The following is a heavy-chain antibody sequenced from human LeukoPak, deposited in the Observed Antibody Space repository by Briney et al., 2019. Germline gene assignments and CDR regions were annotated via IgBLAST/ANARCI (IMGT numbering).Heavy chain of an antibody. J-gene: IGHJ4*02. Sequence: PGGSLRLSCAASGFTFSSYGMHWVRQAPGKGLEWVAVISYDGSNKYYADSVKGRFTISRDNSKNTLYLQMNSLRAEDTAVYYCAKDQEDWGQGTLVTVSP. CDR3: AKDQED. CDR2: ISYDGSNK. V-gene: IGHV3-30*18. CDR1: GFTFSSYG.